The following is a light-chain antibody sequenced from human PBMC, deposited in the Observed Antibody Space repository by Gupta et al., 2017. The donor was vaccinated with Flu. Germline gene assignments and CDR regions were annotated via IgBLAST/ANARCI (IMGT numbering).Light chain of an antibody. CDR1: QSISTY. CDR2: DAS. Sequence: EIELTQSPATLSLSPGERATLSCRASQSISTYLAWYQKKPGQAPRLLIYDASNRATGITARFSGSGFGTNFALTISSREQEDFAGYYCQMRSNWPPYTFGQGTRLEIK. V-gene: IGKV3-11*01. J-gene: IGKJ2*01. CDR3: QMRSNWPPYT.